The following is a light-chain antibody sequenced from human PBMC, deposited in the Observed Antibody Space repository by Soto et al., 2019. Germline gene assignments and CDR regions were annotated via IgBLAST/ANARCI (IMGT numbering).Light chain of an antibody. V-gene: IGKV1-39*01. Sequence: DIQMTQFPSSLSASVGDRVTITCRASQSIREYLNWYQQKPGKAPNLLIYASSSLQSGVPSRFSGSGSGTDFTLTITSLQPEDFATYYCQQSYSTPLTFGGGTKVEIK. CDR1: QSIREY. CDR2: ASS. J-gene: IGKJ4*01. CDR3: QQSYSTPLT.